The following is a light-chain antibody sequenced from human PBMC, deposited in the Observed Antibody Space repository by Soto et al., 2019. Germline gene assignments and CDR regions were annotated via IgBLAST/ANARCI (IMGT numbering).Light chain of an antibody. CDR2: GAS. V-gene: IGKV3-20*01. CDR3: HQYGNSPYT. J-gene: IGKJ2*01. CDR1: QTVRSNY. Sequence: DSVMTQSPGTLSSSPGETATLSCRASQTVRSNYLAWYQHKPGQAPRLLIYGASSRATAIPDRFSGSGSGTDFALTISRLEPEDLATYYCHQYGNSPYTFGQGTRLEIK.